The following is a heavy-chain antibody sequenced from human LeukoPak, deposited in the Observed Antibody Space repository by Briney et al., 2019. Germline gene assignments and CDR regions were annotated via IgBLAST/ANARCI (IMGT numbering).Heavy chain of an antibody. J-gene: IGHJ4*02. CDR2: IYSGGST. V-gene: IGHV3-66*01. CDR1: EFSVGSNY. CDR3: ARGGGSENRYAPWYFDY. Sequence: GGSLRLSCAASEFSVGSNYMTWVRQAPGKGLEWVSLIYSGGSTYYADSVKGRFTISRDSSKNTLYLQLSSLRAEDTAVYYCARGGGSENRYAPWYFDYWGQGSLVTVSS. D-gene: IGHD3-16*02.